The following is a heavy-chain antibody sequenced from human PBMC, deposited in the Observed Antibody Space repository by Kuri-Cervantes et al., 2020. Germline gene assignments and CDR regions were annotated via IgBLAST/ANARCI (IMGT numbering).Heavy chain of an antibody. Sequence: SQTLSLTCAISGDSVSSNSAAWNWIRQSPSRGLEWLGRTYYRPKWYNDYAVSVKSRITINPDTSKNQFSLQLNSVTPEDTAVYYCARGEDIVVVPAATSYYYYGMDVWGQGTTVTVSS. CDR3: ARGEDIVVVPAATSYYYYGMDV. CDR1: GDSVSSNSAA. D-gene: IGHD2-2*01. J-gene: IGHJ6*02. CDR2: TYYRPKWYN. V-gene: IGHV6-1*01.